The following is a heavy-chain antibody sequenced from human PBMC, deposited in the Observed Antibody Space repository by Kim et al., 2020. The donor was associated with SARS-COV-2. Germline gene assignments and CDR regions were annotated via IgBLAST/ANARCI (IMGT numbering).Heavy chain of an antibody. J-gene: IGHJ4*02. CDR2: IWYDGSNK. Sequence: GGSLRLSCAASGFTFSSYGMHWVRQAPGKGLEWVAAIWYDGSNKYYADSVKGRFTISRDNSKNTLYLQMNSLRAEDTAVYYCARDRPPKMRAFDYWGQGTLVTVSS. CDR3: ARDRPPKMRAFDY. D-gene: IGHD1-26*01. V-gene: IGHV3-33*01. CDR1: GFTFSSYG.